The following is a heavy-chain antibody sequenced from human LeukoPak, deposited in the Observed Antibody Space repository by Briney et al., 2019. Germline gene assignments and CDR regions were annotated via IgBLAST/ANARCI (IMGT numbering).Heavy chain of an antibody. CDR3: AKPSSPYNRNAKGFDP. J-gene: IGHJ5*02. Sequence: GGSLRLSCAASGFTFSSYAMSWVRQAPGKGLEWVSAISGSGGSTYYADSVKGRFTISRDNSKNTLYLQMNSLRAEDTAVYYCAKPSSPYNRNAKGFDPWGQGTLVTVSS. CDR1: GFTFSSYA. D-gene: IGHD1-1*01. CDR2: ISGSGGST. V-gene: IGHV3-23*01.